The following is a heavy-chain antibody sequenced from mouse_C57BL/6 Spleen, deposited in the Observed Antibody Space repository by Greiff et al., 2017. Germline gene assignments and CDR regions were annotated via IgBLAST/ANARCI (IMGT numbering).Heavy chain of an antibody. CDR1: GYSITSGYD. CDR3: ARGERGFAY. Sequence: VQLQQSGPGMVKPSQSLSLTCTVTGYSITSGYDWHWIRHFPGNKLEWMGYISYSGSTNYNPSLKSRISITHDTSKNHFFLKLNSVTTEDTATYYCARGERGFAYWGQGTLVTVSA. V-gene: IGHV3-1*01. CDR2: ISYSGST. J-gene: IGHJ3*01.